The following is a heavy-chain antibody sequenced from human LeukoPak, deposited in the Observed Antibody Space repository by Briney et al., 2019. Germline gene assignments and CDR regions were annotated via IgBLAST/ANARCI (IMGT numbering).Heavy chain of an antibody. Sequence: PSQTLSLTCTVSGVSISSGGYYWSWIRQHPGKGLEWTGNIYYSGSTYYNPPLKSRVTISVDKSKNQFYLKLCSVTAADTAVYYCASGITGTTVDGLDYWGQGTLVTVSS. V-gene: IGHV4-31*03. D-gene: IGHD1-7*01. CDR2: IYYSGST. CDR1: GVSISSGGYY. J-gene: IGHJ4*02. CDR3: ASGITGTTVDGLDY.